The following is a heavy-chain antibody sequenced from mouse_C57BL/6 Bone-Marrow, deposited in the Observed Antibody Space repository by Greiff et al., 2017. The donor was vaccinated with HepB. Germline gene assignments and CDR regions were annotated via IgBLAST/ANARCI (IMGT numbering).Heavy chain of an antibody. J-gene: IGHJ4*01. V-gene: IGHV1-82*01. CDR3: ARGGGSYVFYAMDY. CDR2: IYPGDGDT. CDR1: GYAFSSSW. D-gene: IGHD1-1*02. Sequence: VQLQQSGPELVKPGASVKISCKASGYAFSSSWMNWVKQRPGKGLEWIGRIYPGDGDTNYNGKFKGKATLTADKSSSTAYMQLSSLTSEDSAVYFCARGGGSYVFYAMDYWGQGTSVTVSS.